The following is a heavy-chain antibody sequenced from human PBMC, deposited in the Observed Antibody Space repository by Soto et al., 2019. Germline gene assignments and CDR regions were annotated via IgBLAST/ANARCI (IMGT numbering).Heavy chain of an antibody. J-gene: IGHJ6*02. CDR2: IIPIFGTA. Sequence: ASVKVSCKASGGTFSSYAISWVRQAPGQGLEWMGGIIPIFGTANYAQKFQGRVTITADESTSTAYMELSSLRSEDTAVYYCARAGPRRYYDILTGYYVPNYYYYYGMDVWGQGTTVTVSS. D-gene: IGHD3-9*01. CDR3: ARAGPRRYYDILTGYYVPNYYYYYGMDV. V-gene: IGHV1-69*13. CDR1: GGTFSSYA.